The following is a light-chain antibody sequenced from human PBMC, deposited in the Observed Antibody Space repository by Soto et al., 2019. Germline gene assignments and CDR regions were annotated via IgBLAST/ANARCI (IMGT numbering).Light chain of an antibody. CDR1: SSDVGSFNR. J-gene: IGLJ1*01. CDR2: EVS. CDR3: NSYTSSSTYV. V-gene: IGLV2-18*02. Sequence: QSALTQPPSVSGSPVQSVAISCTGTSSDVGSFNRVSWYQQPPGTAPKLLIYEVSNRPSGVPDRFSGSKSGNTASLTISGLQAEDEADYYCNSYTSSSTYVFGTGTKLTVL.